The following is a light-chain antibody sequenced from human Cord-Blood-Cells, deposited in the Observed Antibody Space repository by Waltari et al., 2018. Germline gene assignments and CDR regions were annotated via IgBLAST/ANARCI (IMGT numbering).Light chain of an antibody. V-gene: IGKV4-1*01. J-gene: IGKJ2*03. CDR1: QSVLYSSNNKNY. CDR2: WAS. Sequence: DIVMTQSPDSLAVSLGARATINCKSSQSVLYSSNNKNYLAWYQQKPGQPPKPLIYWASTRESGVPGRFSGGGSGTDFTLTISSLQAEDVAVYYCQQYYSTPYSFGQGTKLEIK. CDR3: QQYYSTPYS.